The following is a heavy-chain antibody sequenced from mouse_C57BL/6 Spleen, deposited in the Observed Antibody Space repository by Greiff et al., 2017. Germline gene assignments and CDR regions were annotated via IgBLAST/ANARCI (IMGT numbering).Heavy chain of an antibody. CDR3: ARGDYYGSKRFYFDY. J-gene: IGHJ2*01. CDR1: GFTFSDYG. V-gene: IGHV5-17*01. Sequence: EVQLVESGGGLVKPGGSLKLSCAASGFTFSDYGMHWVRQAPEKGLEWVAYISSGSSTIYYADTVKGRFTISRDNAKNTLFLQMTSLRSEDTAMYYCARGDYYGSKRFYFDYWGQGTTLTVSS. CDR2: ISSGSSTI. D-gene: IGHD1-1*01.